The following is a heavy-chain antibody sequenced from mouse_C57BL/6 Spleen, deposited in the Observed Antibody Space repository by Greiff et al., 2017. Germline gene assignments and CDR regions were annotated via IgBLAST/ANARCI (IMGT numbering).Heavy chain of an antibody. Sequence: QVQLQQSGAELVKPGASVKLSCKASGYTFTSYWMQWVKQRPGQGLEWIGEIDPSDSYTNYNQKFKGKATLTVDTSSSTAYMQLSSLTSEDSAVYYCAREDSTVVADYWGQGTTLTVSS. V-gene: IGHV1-50*01. D-gene: IGHD1-1*01. CDR2: IDPSDSYT. CDR1: GYTFTSYW. J-gene: IGHJ2*01. CDR3: AREDSTVVADY.